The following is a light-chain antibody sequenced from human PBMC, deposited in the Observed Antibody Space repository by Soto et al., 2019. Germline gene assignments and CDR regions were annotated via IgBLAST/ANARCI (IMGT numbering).Light chain of an antibody. V-gene: IGKV3-11*01. CDR2: DAS. CDR3: QQVGVSGT. J-gene: IGKJ1*01. Sequence: IMLTHSPSTLPRSPKECATLSCRASQSVSSYLAWYQQKPGQAPRLLIYDASNRATGIPARFSGSGSRTDFTLTISSLEPEDFAVYYSQQVGVSGTSGQGTKVDIK. CDR1: QSVSSY.